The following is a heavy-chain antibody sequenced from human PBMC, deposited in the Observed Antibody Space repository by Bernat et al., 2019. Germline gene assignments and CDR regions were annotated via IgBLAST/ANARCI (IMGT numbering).Heavy chain of an antibody. CDR1: GGTFSSYP. D-gene: IGHD6-13*01. CDR2: IIPIFGTA. CDR3: ARGRLGSSSWRSYYYGMDV. J-gene: IGHJ6*02. Sequence: QVQLVQSGAEVKKPGSSVKVSCKASGGTFSSYPISWVRQAPGQGLEWMGGIIPIFGTANYAQKFQGRVTITADKSTSTAYMELSSLRSEDTAVYYCARGRLGSSSWRSYYYGMDVWGQGTTVTVSS. V-gene: IGHV1-69*06.